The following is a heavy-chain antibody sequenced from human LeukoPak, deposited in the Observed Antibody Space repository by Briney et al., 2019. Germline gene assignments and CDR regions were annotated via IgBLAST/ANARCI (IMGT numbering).Heavy chain of an antibody. Sequence: GGSLRLSCAASGFTFSDYYMSWIRQAPGKGLEWVSYISSSSSYTNYADSAKGRFTISRDNAKNSLYLQMNSLRAEDTAVYYCARALQWRPFDYWGQGTLVTVSS. D-gene: IGHD6-19*01. CDR2: ISSSSSYT. V-gene: IGHV3-11*06. CDR3: ARALQWRPFDY. J-gene: IGHJ4*02. CDR1: GFTFSDYY.